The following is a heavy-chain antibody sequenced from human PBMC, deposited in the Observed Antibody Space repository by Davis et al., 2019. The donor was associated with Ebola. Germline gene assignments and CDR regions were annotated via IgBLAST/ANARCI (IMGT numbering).Heavy chain of an antibody. J-gene: IGHJ4*02. D-gene: IGHD2-2*01. CDR1: GYTFTSYG. CDR3: ARDGTYYIGHCVSTSCFGIDY. Sequence: AASVKVSCKASGYTFTSYGISWVRQAPGQGLEWMGWISGYNGNTNYAQKVQGRVSMTTDTSTSTAYMELRSLRSDDTAVYYCARDGTYYIGHCVSTSCFGIDYWGQGTLVTVSS. V-gene: IGHV1-18*04. CDR2: ISGYNGNT.